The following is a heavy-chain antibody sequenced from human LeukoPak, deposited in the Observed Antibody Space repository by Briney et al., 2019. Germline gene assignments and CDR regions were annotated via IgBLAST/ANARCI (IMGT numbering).Heavy chain of an antibody. V-gene: IGHV3-49*04. CDR3: TRVGI. CDR1: GFTFGDYP. J-gene: IGHJ4*02. CDR2: IRSKTSGGTA. Sequence: GGSLRLSCTTSGFTFGDYPMSWVRQAPGKGLEWVGFIRSKTSGGTAEYAASVKGRFTISRDDSKSIAYLQMNSLKTEGTAVYYCTRVGIWGQGTLVTVSS.